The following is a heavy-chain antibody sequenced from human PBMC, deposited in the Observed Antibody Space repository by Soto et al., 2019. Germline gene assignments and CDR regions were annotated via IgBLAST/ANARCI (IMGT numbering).Heavy chain of an antibody. CDR3: ARGRSLRRRAFEI. Sequence: QGQLQQSGPGLVKPSQTLSLTCAISGDSVSSNSATWNWIRQSPSRGLEWLGRTYYRSKWYNEYAVSVKSPITINPDTSKNQFSLQLKSVNPEDTAVYYCARGRSLRRRAFEIWGQGTMVTVSS. CDR2: TYYRSKWYN. V-gene: IGHV6-1*01. CDR1: GDSVSSNSAT. J-gene: IGHJ3*02. D-gene: IGHD3-16*01.